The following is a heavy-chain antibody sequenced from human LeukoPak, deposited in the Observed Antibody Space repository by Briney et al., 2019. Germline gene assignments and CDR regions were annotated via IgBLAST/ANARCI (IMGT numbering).Heavy chain of an antibody. CDR2: IYNSGGT. V-gene: IGHV4-59*01. J-gene: IGHJ4*02. CDR1: GDSMTNYY. Sequence: SETLSLTCTVSGDSMTNYYWNWIRQPPGKGLEWIGFIYNSGGTRYNPSLKSRITMSIDTSKNQFSLELYSVTAAGAAVYYCVSQVAGSMSQNWGQGTLVTVPS. D-gene: IGHD6-19*01. CDR3: VSQVAGSMSQN.